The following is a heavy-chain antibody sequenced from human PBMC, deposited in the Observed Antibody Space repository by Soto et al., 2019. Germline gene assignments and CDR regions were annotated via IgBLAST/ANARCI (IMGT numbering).Heavy chain of an antibody. CDR3: AKDRRWYFDY. CDR1: VFTFSTYD. Sequence: GSYPRPSCAASVFTFSTYDLHWVRQAPFKGLEWVAVISYDGSNKYYADSVKGRFTISRDNSKNTLYLQMNSLRAEDTAVYYCAKDRRWYFDYWGQGTLVTVSS. V-gene: IGHV3-30*18. J-gene: IGHJ4*02. D-gene: IGHD2-15*01. CDR2: ISYDGSNK.